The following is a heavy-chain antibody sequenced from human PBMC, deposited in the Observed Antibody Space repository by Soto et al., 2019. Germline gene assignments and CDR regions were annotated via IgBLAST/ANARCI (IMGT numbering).Heavy chain of an antibody. D-gene: IGHD1-7*01. Sequence: GASVNVSCKASGGTFSSYAISWVRQAPGQGLEWMGGIIPIFGTANYAQKFQGRVTLTADESTSTAYMELSSLRSEDTAVYYCASTARWNYGDYYYYGMDVWGQGTTVTAP. CDR2: IIPIFGTA. J-gene: IGHJ6*02. CDR3: ASTARWNYGDYYYYGMDV. V-gene: IGHV1-69*13. CDR1: GGTFSSYA.